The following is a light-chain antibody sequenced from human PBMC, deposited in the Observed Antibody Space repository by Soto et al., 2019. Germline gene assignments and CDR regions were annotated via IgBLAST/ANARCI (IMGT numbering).Light chain of an antibody. CDR1: SSDVGSYNL. J-gene: IGLJ2*01. V-gene: IGLV2-23*01. Sequence: QSALTQPASVSGSPGQSITISCTGTSSDVGSYNLVSWYQQHPGKAPKLMIYEGSKRPSGVSNRFSGSESGNTASLTISGLQAEDEADYYCCSYAGSSIHVVFGGGTKVTVL. CDR3: CSYAGSSIHVV. CDR2: EGS.